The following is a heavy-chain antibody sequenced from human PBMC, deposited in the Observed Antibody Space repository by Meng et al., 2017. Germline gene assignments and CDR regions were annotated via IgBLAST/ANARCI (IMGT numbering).Heavy chain of an antibody. CDR3: ETNNLGGRFDY. J-gene: IGHJ4*02. CDR1: GYTFTGYY. V-gene: IGHV1-2*02. D-gene: IGHD2-15*01. CDR2: INPKSGAT. Sequence: ASVKVSCKASGYTFTGYYVHWVRQAPGQGLEWMGWINPKSGATTYAQKFQGRVAMTRDTSISTVYMELSRLRSDDTAVYYCETNNLGGRFDYWGQGTPVTVSS.